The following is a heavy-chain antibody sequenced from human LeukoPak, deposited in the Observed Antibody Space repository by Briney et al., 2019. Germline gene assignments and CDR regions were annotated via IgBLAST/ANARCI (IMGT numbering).Heavy chain of an antibody. CDR1: GYTFTSYD. Sequence: GTSVKVSCKASGYTFTSYDINWVRQATGQGLEWMGWMNPNSGNTGYAQKFQGRVTMTRNTSISTAYMELSSLRSEDTAVYYCARGSRYGSGSYCGYWGQGTLVTVSS. CDR3: ARGSRYGSGSYCGY. D-gene: IGHD3-10*01. V-gene: IGHV1-8*01. J-gene: IGHJ4*02. CDR2: MNPNSGNT.